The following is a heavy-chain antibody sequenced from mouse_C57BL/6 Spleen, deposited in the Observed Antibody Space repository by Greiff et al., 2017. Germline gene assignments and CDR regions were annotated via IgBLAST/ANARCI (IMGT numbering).Heavy chain of an antibody. Sequence: VQLQQSGAELVKPGASVKISCKASGYAFSSYWMNWVKQRPGKGLEWIGQIYPGDGDTNYNGKFKGKATLTADKSSSTAYMQLSSLTSEDSAVYFCARSGDYYGSKDYWGQGTTLTVSS. V-gene: IGHV1-80*01. CDR3: ARSGDYYGSKDY. CDR2: IYPGDGDT. D-gene: IGHD1-1*01. J-gene: IGHJ2*01. CDR1: GYAFSSYW.